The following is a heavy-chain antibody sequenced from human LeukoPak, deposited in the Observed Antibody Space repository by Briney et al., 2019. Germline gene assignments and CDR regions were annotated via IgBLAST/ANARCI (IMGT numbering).Heavy chain of an antibody. J-gene: IGHJ3*02. V-gene: IGHV3-48*03. CDR1: GFTFSSYE. D-gene: IGHD3-22*01. Sequence: GGSLRLSCAASGFTFSSYEMNWVRQAPGKGLEWVSYISSSGSSIYYADSVKGRRTISRDNAKNSLYLQMNSLGAEDTAVYYCATNGDYYDSSGYFDAFDIWGQGTMVTVSS. CDR2: ISSSGSSI. CDR3: ATNGDYYDSSGYFDAFDI.